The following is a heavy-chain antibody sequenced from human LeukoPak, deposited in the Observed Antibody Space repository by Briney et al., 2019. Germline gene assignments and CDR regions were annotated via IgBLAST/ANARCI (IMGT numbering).Heavy chain of an antibody. D-gene: IGHD6-19*01. V-gene: IGHV3-21*01. CDR1: GFTFSSYS. CDR3: AREKQWPDYYFDY. Sequence: PGGSLRLSCAASGFTFSSYSMNWVRQAPGKGLEWVSSISSSSSYIYYADSVKGRFTISRDNSKNTLYLQMNSLRAEDTAVYYCAREKQWPDYYFDYWGQGTLVTVSS. J-gene: IGHJ4*02. CDR2: ISSSSSYI.